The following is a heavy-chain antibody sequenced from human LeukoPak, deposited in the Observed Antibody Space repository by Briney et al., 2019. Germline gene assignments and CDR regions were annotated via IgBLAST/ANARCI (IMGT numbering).Heavy chain of an antibody. D-gene: IGHD3-22*01. CDR3: AREYYYDSSGSPGVDY. V-gene: IGHV4-61*02. Sequence: SETPSLTCTVSGGSISSGSYYWSWIRQPAGKGLEWIGRIYTSGRTNYNPSLKSRVTISVDTSKNQFSLKMSSVTAADTAVYYCAREYYYDSSGSPGVDYWGQGTLVTVSS. CDR2: IYTSGRT. CDR1: GGSISSGSYY. J-gene: IGHJ4*02.